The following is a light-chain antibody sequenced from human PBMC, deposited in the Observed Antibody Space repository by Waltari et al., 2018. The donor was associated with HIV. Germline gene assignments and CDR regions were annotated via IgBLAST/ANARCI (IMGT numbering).Light chain of an antibody. Sequence: SAPPQPPSASGSPRQSSTTSCTARHSDVGKYYFVSWYQHNPGQAPHLIIYDVNTRPSGVSLRFSGYKSGNTASLTISGLQAEDEANYYCCSYAGGPFVFGSGT. CDR3: CSYAGGPFV. CDR2: DVN. V-gene: IGLV2-23*02. CDR1: HSDVGKYYF. J-gene: IGLJ1*01.